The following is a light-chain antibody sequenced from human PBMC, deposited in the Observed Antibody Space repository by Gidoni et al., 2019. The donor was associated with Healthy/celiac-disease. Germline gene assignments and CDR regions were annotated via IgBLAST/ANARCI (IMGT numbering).Light chain of an antibody. CDR2: AAS. V-gene: IGKV1-39*01. CDR3: QQSYSTPLT. CDR1: QSISSY. Sequence: DIQMTQSHSSLSASVADRVTIPCRASQSISSYLDWYQQKPGKAPKLLIYAASSLQSGVPARFSGSGSGTDFTLTISSLEPEDFATYYCQQSYSTPLTFGGGTKVEIK. J-gene: IGKJ4*01.